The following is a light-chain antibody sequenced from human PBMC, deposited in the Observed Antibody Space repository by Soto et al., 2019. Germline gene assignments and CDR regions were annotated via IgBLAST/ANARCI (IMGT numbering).Light chain of an antibody. J-gene: IGKJ5*01. CDR1: QSVSSNF. Sequence: EIVLTQSPGTLSLSPGERATLSCRAIQSVSSNFLAWYQQKPGQAPRLLIFGASSRATGIPDRFSGSGSGTDFTLTISSLQSEDFAVYYCQQYSNWPPITFGQGTRLEIK. CDR3: QQYSNWPPIT. CDR2: GAS. V-gene: IGKV3-20*01.